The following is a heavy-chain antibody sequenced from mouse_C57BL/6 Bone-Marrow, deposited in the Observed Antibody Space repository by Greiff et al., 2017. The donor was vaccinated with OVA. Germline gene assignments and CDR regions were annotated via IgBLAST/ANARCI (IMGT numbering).Heavy chain of an antibody. CDR1: GFTFSDYG. CDR2: ISSGSSTI. D-gene: IGHD1-1*01. V-gene: IGHV5-17*01. Sequence: EVMLVESGGGLVKPGGSLKLSCAASGFTFSDYGMHWVRQAPEKGLEWVAYISSGSSTIYYADTVKGRFTISRDNAKNTLFLQMTSLRSENTAMYYCAGLYYYGSPHWSFDFWAQGPRSPSPQ. J-gene: IGHJ1*03. CDR3: AGLYYYGSPHWSFDF.